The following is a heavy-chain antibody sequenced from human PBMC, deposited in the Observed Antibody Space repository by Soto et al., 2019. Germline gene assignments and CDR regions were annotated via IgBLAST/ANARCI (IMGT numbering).Heavy chain of an antibody. CDR2: IYYSGIT. J-gene: IGHJ4*02. V-gene: IGHV4-39*01. Sequence: QLQLQESGPGLVKPSETLSLTCTVSGGSIRSSSYYWGWIRQPPGRGLEWIGSIYYSGITYYNPSLKSRVTISVDTSKTQFSLNLSSVTAADTAVYYCARHRVTTLGYYFDYWGQGTLVTVSS. CDR3: ARHRVTTLGYYFDY. D-gene: IGHD4-17*01. CDR1: GGSIRSSSYY.